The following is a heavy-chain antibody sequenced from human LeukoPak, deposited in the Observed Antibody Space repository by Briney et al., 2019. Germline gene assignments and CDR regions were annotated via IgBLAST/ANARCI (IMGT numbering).Heavy chain of an antibody. Sequence: ASVKVSCKASGYRFTSYGISWVRQAPGQGLEWMGWISAYNGDTKYAQNLQGRVTMTTDTSTSTAYMELRSLRSDDTAVYYCARDSWSSGSYYVRVRAFDIWGQGTMVTVSS. CDR3: ARDSWSSGSYYVRVRAFDI. CDR1: GYRFTSYG. V-gene: IGHV1-18*01. D-gene: IGHD1-26*01. CDR2: ISAYNGDT. J-gene: IGHJ3*02.